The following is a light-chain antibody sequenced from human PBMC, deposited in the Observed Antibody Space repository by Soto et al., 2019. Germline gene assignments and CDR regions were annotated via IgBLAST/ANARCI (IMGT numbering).Light chain of an antibody. CDR2: SAS. V-gene: IGKV3-15*01. J-gene: IGKJ2*01. CDR3: QPYINRYT. CDR1: QSVSSS. Sequence: EVVMTQSPATLSVFPGERVTLSCRASQSVSSSLAWYQQKPGQAPRLLIYSASTRDTCIPARFSGSGSGTEFTLAISSLESEEFSVYYFQPYINRYTFGQVTKLEIK.